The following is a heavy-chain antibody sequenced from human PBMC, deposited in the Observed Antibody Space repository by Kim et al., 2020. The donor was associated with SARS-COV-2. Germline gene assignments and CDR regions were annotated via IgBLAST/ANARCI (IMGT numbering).Heavy chain of an antibody. D-gene: IGHD3-22*01. CDR1: EFSLSTSGMC. V-gene: IGHV2-70*11. CDR3: ARIRAPIVAMDV. CDR2: IDWDDDK. Sequence: SGPTLVNPTQTLTLTCTFSEFSLSTSGMCVSWIRQPPGKALEWLARIDWDDDKYYSTSLKTRLTISKDTSKNQVVLTMTNMDPVDTATYYCARIRAPIVAMDVWGQGTTVTVSS. J-gene: IGHJ6*02.